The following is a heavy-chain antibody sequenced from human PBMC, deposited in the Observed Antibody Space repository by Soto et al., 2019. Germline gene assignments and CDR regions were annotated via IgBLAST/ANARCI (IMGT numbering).Heavy chain of an antibody. CDR2: ITPYNGNV. CDR3: ARSATSGDQHFIDS. D-gene: IGHD7-27*01. CDR1: GWIFTFQY. V-gene: IGHV1-45*02. Sequence: QMQLLQSGAEVKKTGSSVKISCKTSGWIFTFQYLHWVRQAPGQGLESLGWITPYNGNVKYAQHFQGRISLTRDNSLTPLFLELRDLRPEDTGLYYCARSATSGDQHFIDSWGQGTLVTVSS. J-gene: IGHJ4*02.